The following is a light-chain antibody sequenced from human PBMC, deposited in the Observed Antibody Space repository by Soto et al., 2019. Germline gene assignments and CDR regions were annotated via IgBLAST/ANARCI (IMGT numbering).Light chain of an antibody. CDR2: KAS. V-gene: IGKV1-5*03. Sequence: DIQMTQSPSTLSASVGDRVTITCRASQSISSWLAWYQQKPGKAPKLLIYKASSLESGVPSRFSGSGSGTECTLTISSLQPDDFATYYCQQYNSYSPETFGQGTKLEIK. J-gene: IGKJ2*01. CDR1: QSISSW. CDR3: QQYNSYSPET.